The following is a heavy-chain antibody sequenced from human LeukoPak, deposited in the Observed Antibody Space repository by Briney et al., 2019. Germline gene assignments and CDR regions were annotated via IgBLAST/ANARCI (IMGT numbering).Heavy chain of an antibody. Sequence: GGSLRLSCAASGFTFSSYDMHWVRQATGKGLEWVSAISGSGGSTYYADSVKGRFTISRDNSKNTLYLQMNSLRAEDTAVYYCAKSGSYYSQDYFDYWGQGTLVTVSS. D-gene: IGHD1-26*01. CDR3: AKSGSYYSQDYFDY. V-gene: IGHV3-23*01. J-gene: IGHJ4*02. CDR2: ISGSGGST. CDR1: GFTFSSYD.